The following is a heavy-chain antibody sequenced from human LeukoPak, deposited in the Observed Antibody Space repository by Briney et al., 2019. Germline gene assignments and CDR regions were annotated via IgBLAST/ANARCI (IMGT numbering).Heavy chain of an antibody. CDR2: IYYSGST. D-gene: IGHD6-19*01. J-gene: IGHJ4*02. CDR3: ARHGSGWYPAVFDY. CDR1: SGSISHYY. V-gene: IGHV4-59*08. Sequence: SETLSLTCTVSSGSISHYYWSWIRQPPGKGLEWIGYIYYSGSTDYNPSPKSRVTISIDTSKNQFSLKLSSVTAADTAVYYCARHGSGWYPAVFDYWGQGTLVTVSS.